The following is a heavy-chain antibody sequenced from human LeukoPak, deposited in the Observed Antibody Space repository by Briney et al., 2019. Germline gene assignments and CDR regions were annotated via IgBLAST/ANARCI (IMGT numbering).Heavy chain of an antibody. V-gene: IGHV3-30*05. Sequence: GGSLRLSCAASGFTFNRYWMHWVRQVPGKELEWVAVISYDGSNKYYADSVKGRFTISRDNSKNTLYLQMNSLRAEGTAVYYCARGAYYDSSGYYPGLGYFDYWGQGTLVTVSS. CDR2: ISYDGSNK. J-gene: IGHJ4*02. CDR1: GFTFNRYW. CDR3: ARGAYYDSSGYYPGLGYFDY. D-gene: IGHD3-22*01.